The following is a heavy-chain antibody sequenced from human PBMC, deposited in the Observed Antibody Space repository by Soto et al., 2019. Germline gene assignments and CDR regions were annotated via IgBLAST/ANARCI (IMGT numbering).Heavy chain of an antibody. CDR2: ISGYNGNT. CDR3: ARTVEYDSIPYYYADF. V-gene: IGHV1-18*01. Sequence: ASVKVSCKASVYTFNTYAITWVRQAPGQGLEWMGWISGYNGNTNYAQTLQGRGTMTTDTSTSTAYLELRSLRSDDTAVYYCARTVEYDSIPYYYADFWGQGTLVTVSS. D-gene: IGHD2-21*01. J-gene: IGHJ4*01. CDR1: VYTFNTYA.